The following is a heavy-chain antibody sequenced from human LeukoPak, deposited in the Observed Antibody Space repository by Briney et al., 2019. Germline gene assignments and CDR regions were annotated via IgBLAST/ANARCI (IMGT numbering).Heavy chain of an antibody. Sequence: GASVKVSCKASGYTFTSYAMNWVRQAPGQGLEWMGWISAYNGNTNYAQKLQGRVTMTTDTSTSTAYMELRSLRSDDTAVYYCARDVTMGATEDYMDVWGKGTTVTISS. D-gene: IGHD1-26*01. CDR1: GYTFTSYA. J-gene: IGHJ6*03. CDR3: ARDVTMGATEDYMDV. CDR2: ISAYNGNT. V-gene: IGHV1-18*01.